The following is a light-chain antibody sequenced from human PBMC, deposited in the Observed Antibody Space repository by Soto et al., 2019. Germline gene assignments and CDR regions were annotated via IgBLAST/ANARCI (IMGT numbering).Light chain of an antibody. J-gene: IGKJ2*01. V-gene: IGKV1-8*01. CDR3: QQYFSYPYT. CDR1: QDISSY. CDR2: AAA. Sequence: AIRMTQSPSSFSASTGDRVTITCRASQDISSYLAWYQQKVGKAPKLLIYAAATLQRGAPSRFSGSGSGTDFTLTISRLQSEYFATYYCQQYFSYPYTFGQGTKLE.